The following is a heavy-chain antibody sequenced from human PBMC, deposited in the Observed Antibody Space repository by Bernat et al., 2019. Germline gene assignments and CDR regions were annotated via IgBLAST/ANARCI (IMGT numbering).Heavy chain of an antibody. V-gene: IGHV3-30*13. CDR1: GFTFSNYG. Sequence: QVQLVESGGGVVQPGRSLRLSCTASGFTFSNYGLHWVRQAPGKGLEWVAIISYDGSYTYYADSVKGRFAISRDNSNDRLYLQMNSLRTEDTATYYCAKDPGDYEPPIIASDFWDQGTLVTVSS. D-gene: IGHD4-17*01. J-gene: IGHJ4*02. CDR2: ISYDGSYT. CDR3: AKDPGDYEPPIIASDF.